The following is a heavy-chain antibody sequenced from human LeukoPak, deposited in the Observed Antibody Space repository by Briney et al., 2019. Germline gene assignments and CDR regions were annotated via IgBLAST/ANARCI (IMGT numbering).Heavy chain of an antibody. Sequence: SETLSLTCTVSGYSISSGYYWGWIRQPPGKGLEWIGSIYHSGGTYYNPSLKSRVTTSVDTSKNQFSLKLTSVTAADTAVYYCARYRAVTPYYFDYWGQGTLVTVSS. CDR3: ARYRAVTPYYFDY. CDR1: GYSISSGYY. V-gene: IGHV4-38-2*02. D-gene: IGHD4-17*01. CDR2: IYHSGGT. J-gene: IGHJ4*02.